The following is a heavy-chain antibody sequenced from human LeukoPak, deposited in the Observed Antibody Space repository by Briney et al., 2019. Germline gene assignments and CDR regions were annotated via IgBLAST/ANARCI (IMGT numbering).Heavy chain of an antibody. D-gene: IGHD2-2*01. Sequence: ASVKVSCKASGYTFTSYDINWVRQATGQGLEWMGWMNPNSGNTGYAQKFQGRVTITRNTSISTAYMELSSLRSEDTAVYYCARGGRASRYIVVVPAATALIDYWGQGTLVTVSS. CDR3: ARGGRASRYIVVVPAATALIDY. CDR2: MNPNSGNT. J-gene: IGHJ4*02. V-gene: IGHV1-8*03. CDR1: GYTFTSYD.